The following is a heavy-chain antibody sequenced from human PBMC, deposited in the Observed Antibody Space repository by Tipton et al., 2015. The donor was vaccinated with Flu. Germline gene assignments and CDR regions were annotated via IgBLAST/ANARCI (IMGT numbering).Heavy chain of an antibody. J-gene: IGHJ4*02. D-gene: IGHD3-10*01. CDR1: GYTFTSYN. Sequence: QVQLVQSGAEVKKPGASVKLSCKASGYTFTSYNMHWVRQAPGQGLEWMGIIYPTGGGTYYAQKFQGRVTMTRDRSTSTVYMELSSLRSEDTALYYCARDGGSGSYSSDNWGQGTLVTVSS. CDR3: ARDGGSGSYSSDN. CDR2: IYPTGGGT. V-gene: IGHV1-46*01.